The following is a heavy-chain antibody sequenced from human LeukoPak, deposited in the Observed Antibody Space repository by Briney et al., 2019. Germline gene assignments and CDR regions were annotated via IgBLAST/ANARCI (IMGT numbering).Heavy chain of an antibody. V-gene: IGHV4-59*01. J-gene: IGHJ2*01. CDR3: ARVYYSSSYDYWYFDL. D-gene: IGHD6-13*01. CDR2: IYYSGST. Sequence: TSETLSLTCTVSGGSISSYYWSWIRQPPGKGLEWIGYIYYSGSTNYNPSLKSRVTISVDTSKNQFSLKLSSVTAADTAVYYCARVYYSSSYDYWYFDLWGRGTLVTVSS. CDR1: GGSISSYY.